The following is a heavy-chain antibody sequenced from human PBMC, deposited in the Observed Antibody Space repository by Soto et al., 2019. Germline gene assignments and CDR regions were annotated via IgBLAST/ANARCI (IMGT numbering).Heavy chain of an antibody. CDR3: ARVGHPDGYYMDV. CDR2: ISSSSSYI. CDR1: GFTFSSYS. J-gene: IGHJ6*03. D-gene: IGHD2-15*01. V-gene: IGHV3-21*01. Sequence: EVQLVESGGGLVKPGGSLRLSCAASGFTFSSYSMNWVRQAPGKGLEWVSSISSSSSYIYYAASVKGRFTSSRDNAKNSLCLQVNSLRAEDTAVYYCARVGHPDGYYMDVWGKGATVAVSS.